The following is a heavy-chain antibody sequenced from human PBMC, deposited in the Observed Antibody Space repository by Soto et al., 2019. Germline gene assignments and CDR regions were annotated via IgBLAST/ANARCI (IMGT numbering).Heavy chain of an antibody. CDR3: ARHGACAPLHD. Sequence: QLQLQESGPGLVKPSETLSLTCSVSGGSIDSSNFYWGWIRQPPGEGLEWIGSTYYRANTYYNSSIKSRVTISVDTSKNQFSLKLNSVTAADTAVYYCARHGACAPLHDWGQGTLVTVSS. D-gene: IGHD3-16*01. CDR2: TYYRANT. V-gene: IGHV4-39*01. CDR1: GGSIDSSNFY. J-gene: IGHJ4*02.